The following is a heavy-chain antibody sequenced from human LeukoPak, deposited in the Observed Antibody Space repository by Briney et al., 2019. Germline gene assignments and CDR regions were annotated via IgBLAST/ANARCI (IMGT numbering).Heavy chain of an antibody. V-gene: IGHV3-23*01. J-gene: IGHJ4*02. CDR3: AKEGYSSGWLDN. D-gene: IGHD6-19*01. CDR1: GFTFSSYV. CDR2: ITGSSGST. Sequence: PGGSLRLSCAASGFTFSSYVMTWVRQPPGKGLEWVSAITGSSGSTYYTDSVKGRFTISRDNSKNTLYLQMNSLRAEDTAVYYCAKEGYSSGWLDNWGQGTLVTVSS.